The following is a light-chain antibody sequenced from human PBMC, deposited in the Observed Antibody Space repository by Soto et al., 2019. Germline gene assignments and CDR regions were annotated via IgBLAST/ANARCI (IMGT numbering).Light chain of an antibody. CDR1: SSDVGAYNY. CDR2: EVS. CDR3: CSFTTSTNGL. V-gene: IGLV2-14*01. J-gene: IGLJ3*02. Sequence: QSALTQPASVSGSPGQSITISCTGTSSDVGAYNYVSWYQQHPGKAPKLMIYEVSNRPSGVSARFSGSKSGNTASLTISGLQAEDEADYYCCSFTTSTNGLFGGGTKLTVL.